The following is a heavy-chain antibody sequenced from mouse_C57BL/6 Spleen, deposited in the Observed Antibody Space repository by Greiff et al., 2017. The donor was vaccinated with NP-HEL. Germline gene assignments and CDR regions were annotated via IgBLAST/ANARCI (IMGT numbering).Heavy chain of an antibody. V-gene: IGHV1-69*01. CDR2: IDPSDSYT. Sequence: QVQLQQPGAELVMPGASVKLSCKASGYTFTSYWMHWVKQRPGQGLAWIGEIDPSDSYTNYNQKFKGKSTLPVDKSSSTAYRKLSSLTSEDSAVYYCARLGGSPTGTDFDYWGQGTTLTVSS. D-gene: IGHD4-1*02. CDR1: GYTFTSYW. J-gene: IGHJ2*01. CDR3: ARLGGSPTGTDFDY.